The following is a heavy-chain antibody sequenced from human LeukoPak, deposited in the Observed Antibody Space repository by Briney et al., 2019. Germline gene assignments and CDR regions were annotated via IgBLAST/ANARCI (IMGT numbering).Heavy chain of an antibody. CDR2: INPSGGST. Sequence: ASVKVSCKASGYTFTSYYMHWVRQAPGQGLEWMGIINPSGGSTSYAQKFQGRVTMTRDTSTSTVYMELSSLRAEDTAVYYCARDPGYYYDSSGYYYPSFDYWGQGTLVTVSS. CDR3: ARDPGYYYDSSGYYYPSFDY. V-gene: IGHV1-46*01. J-gene: IGHJ4*02. D-gene: IGHD3-22*01. CDR1: GYTFTSYY.